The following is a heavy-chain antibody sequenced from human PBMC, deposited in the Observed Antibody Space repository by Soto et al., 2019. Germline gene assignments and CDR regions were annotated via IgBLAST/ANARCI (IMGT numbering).Heavy chain of an antibody. CDR2: IIPIFGTA. CDR1: VGTFSGYA. Sequence: AVKVSCKASVGTFSGYAISWVRQAPGQGLEWMGGIIPIFGTANYAQKFQGRVTITADESTRTASMELSSLRSEDTAVYYCARGWELRFDAFDIWGQGTMVT. V-gene: IGHV1-69*13. CDR3: ARGWELRFDAFDI. J-gene: IGHJ3*02. D-gene: IGHD1-26*01.